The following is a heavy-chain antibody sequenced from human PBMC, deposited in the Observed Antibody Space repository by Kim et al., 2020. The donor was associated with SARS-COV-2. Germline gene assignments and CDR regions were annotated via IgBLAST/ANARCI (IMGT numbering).Heavy chain of an antibody. D-gene: IGHD5-18*01. V-gene: IGHV3-30*02. Sequence: GRFTISRDNSKNTLYLQMNSLRAEDTAVYYCAKEVWESGKYSYAYWEFDYWGQGTLVTVSS. J-gene: IGHJ4*02. CDR3: AKEVWESGKYSYAYWEFDY.